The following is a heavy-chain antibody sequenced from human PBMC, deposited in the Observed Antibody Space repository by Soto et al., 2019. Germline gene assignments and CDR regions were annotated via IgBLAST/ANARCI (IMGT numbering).Heavy chain of an antibody. CDR3: ARGAAVKVVFSSSVVHRDLRAFRAQRSSDL. Sequence: VKPCSKASGYTFTSNGISWVRQAPGQGIEWMGWISAYNGNTNYAQKLQGRVTMTTDTSTSTAYMELRSLRSDDTAVYYCARGAAVKVVFSSSVVHRDLRAFRAQRSSDL. CDR1: GYTFTSNG. D-gene: IGHD2-15*01. V-gene: IGHV1-18*01. CDR2: ISAYNGNT. J-gene: IGHJ2*01.